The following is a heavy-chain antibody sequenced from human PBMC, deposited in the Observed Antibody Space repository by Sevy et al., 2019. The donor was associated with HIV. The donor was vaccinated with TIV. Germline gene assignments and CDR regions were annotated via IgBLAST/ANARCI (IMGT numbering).Heavy chain of an antibody. CDR2: IKYDGSEK. CDR1: GFTFSGSW. Sequence: GGSLRLSCAASGFTFSGSWMAWVRQAPGKGLEWVANIKYDGSEKYYVDSVKGRFTISRDNSKNSLYLQMNSLRAEDTAVYYCAGHSGWKFDPWGQGTLVTVSS. J-gene: IGHJ5*02. CDR3: AGHSGWKFDP. V-gene: IGHV3-7*01. D-gene: IGHD3-10*01.